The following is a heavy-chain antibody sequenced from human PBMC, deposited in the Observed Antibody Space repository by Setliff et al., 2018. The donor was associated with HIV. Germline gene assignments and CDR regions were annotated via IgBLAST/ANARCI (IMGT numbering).Heavy chain of an antibody. V-gene: IGHV4-38-2*01. J-gene: IGHJ5*02. CDR3: ARQFEISGVVIGNWFGP. CDR1: GYSISSGYY. D-gene: IGHD3-3*01. CDR2: IYHSGST. Sequence: SETLSLTCAVSGYSISSGYYWGWIRQPPGKGLEWIGTIYHSGSTYYNPSLKSRVTISVDTSKNQYSLKLSSVTAADTAVYYCARQFEISGVVIGNWFGPWGQGSLVTVSS.